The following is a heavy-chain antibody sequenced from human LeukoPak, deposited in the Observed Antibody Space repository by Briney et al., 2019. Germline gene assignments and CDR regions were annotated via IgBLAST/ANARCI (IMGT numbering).Heavy chain of an antibody. D-gene: IGHD1-26*01. CDR2: ISDSGGRT. CDR1: GITLSNYG. CDR3: AKSSGSSRLYPLDD. V-gene: IGHV3-23*01. J-gene: IGHJ4*02. Sequence: PGGSLRLSCAVSGITLSNYGMSWVRQAPGKGLEWVAGISDSGGRTNYADSVKGRFTISRDNSMNTLYLQMNSLRAEDTAVYYCAKSSGSSRLYPLDDWGQGTLVTVSS.